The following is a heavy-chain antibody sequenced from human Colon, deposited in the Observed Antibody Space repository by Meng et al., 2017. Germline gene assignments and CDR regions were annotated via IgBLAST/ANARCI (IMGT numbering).Heavy chain of an antibody. CDR1: GDSITNHNW. Sequence: QVQLRESGPALVKPSETLSLTCAVSGDSITNHNWWAWVRQPPGKGLEWIGEIHHRGSSAYNPSLKSRVSMSIDKSKNQFSLKLTSVTAADTAVYYCASEGRMTTVTQWPSWIDYWGQGTLVTVSS. J-gene: IGHJ4*02. CDR2: IHHRGSS. CDR3: ASEGRMTTVTQWPSWIDY. D-gene: IGHD4-11*01. V-gene: IGHV4-4*02.